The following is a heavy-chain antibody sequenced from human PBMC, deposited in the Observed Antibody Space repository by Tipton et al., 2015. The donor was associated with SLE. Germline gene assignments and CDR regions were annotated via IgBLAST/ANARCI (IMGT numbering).Heavy chain of an antibody. D-gene: IGHD3-22*01. V-gene: IGHV4-4*02. CDR2: LSWTGNT. CDR1: GDSISSYNW. Sequence: TLSLTCAVSGDSISSYNWWTWVRQPPGKGLEWVGSLSWTGNTYYNPSLKSRVTISRDTSMNQFSLRLSSVTAADTAVYYCARDYYDSRGYTLFDYWGQGALVTVSS. CDR3: ARDYYDSRGYTLFDY. J-gene: IGHJ4*02.